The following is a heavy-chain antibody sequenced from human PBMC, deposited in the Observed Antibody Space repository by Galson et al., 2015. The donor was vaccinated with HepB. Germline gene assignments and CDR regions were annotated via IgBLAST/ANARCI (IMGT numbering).Heavy chain of an antibody. Sequence: SVKVSCKASGGTLNTFSISWVRQAPGQGLEWMGVIIPIFGTPNYAQKFQGRVTITADESTSTAYMELSSLRSEDTAVYYCAREFLLPSSALDIWGQGTMVTVSS. V-gene: IGHV1-69*13. CDR3: AREFLLPSSALDI. CDR2: IIPIFGTP. D-gene: IGHD2/OR15-2a*01. J-gene: IGHJ3*02. CDR1: GGTLNTFS.